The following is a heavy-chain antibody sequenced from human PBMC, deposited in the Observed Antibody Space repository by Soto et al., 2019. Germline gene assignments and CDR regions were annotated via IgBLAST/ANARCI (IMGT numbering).Heavy chain of an antibody. Sequence: GGSLRLSCAASGFTFSDHYMDWVRQAPGKGLEWVGRTRNKANSYTTEYAASVKGRFTISRDDSKNSLYLQMNSLKTEDTAVYYCASPSARGGDYYYGMGVWGQGTTVTVSS. D-gene: IGHD3-10*01. CDR3: ASPSARGGDYYYGMGV. V-gene: IGHV3-72*01. CDR1: GFTFSDHY. CDR2: TRNKANSYTT. J-gene: IGHJ6*02.